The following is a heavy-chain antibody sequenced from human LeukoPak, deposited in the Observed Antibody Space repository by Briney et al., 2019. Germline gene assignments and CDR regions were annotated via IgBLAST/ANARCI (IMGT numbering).Heavy chain of an antibody. Sequence: GESLKISCKGSGYSFTTYWIGWVRQMPGKGLEWMGIIYPGDSDTRYSPSFQGQVTISADKSISTAYLQWSGLKASDTAMYYCARTSLLNYYDTSGYSDYWGQGTLVTVSS. CDR3: ARTSLLNYYDTSGYSDY. CDR2: IYPGDSDT. CDR1: GYSFTTYW. D-gene: IGHD3-22*01. J-gene: IGHJ4*02. V-gene: IGHV5-51*01.